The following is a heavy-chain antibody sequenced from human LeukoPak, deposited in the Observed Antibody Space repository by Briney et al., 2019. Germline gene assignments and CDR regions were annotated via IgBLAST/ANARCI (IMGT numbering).Heavy chain of an antibody. D-gene: IGHD2-2*01. CDR3: ARKSAVRSTSEFDF. V-gene: IGHV1-2*02. J-gene: IGHJ4*02. Sequence: ASLKVSCKASGYTFTGYYINWVRQAPGQGLEWMGWINPNSGGTNYPQKFQGRVTMTSDTSISIAYMELTSLRSDDSAVYYCARKSAVRSTSEFDFWGQGTLVTVSS. CDR2: INPNSGGT. CDR1: GYTFTGYY.